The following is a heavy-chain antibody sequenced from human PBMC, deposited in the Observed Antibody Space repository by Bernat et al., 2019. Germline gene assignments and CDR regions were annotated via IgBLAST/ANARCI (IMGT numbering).Heavy chain of an antibody. Sequence: EVQLLESGGGLVQPGGSLRLSCAASGFTFSSYAMSWVRQAPGKGLEWVSGISGSGGSSYYADSVKGRFTVSRDNSKNMVYLQMNSLRAEDTAEYYCAKCREGVAGSKAIDYWGQGTLVTVSS. V-gene: IGHV3-23*01. J-gene: IGHJ4*02. D-gene: IGHD6-19*01. CDR1: GFTFSSYA. CDR3: AKCREGVAGSKAIDY. CDR2: ISGSGGSS.